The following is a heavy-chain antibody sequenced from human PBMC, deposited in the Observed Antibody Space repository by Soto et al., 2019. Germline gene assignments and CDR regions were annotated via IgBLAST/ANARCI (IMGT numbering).Heavy chain of an antibody. J-gene: IGHJ5*02. D-gene: IGHD3-10*01. CDR2: IFSNDEK. CDR1: GFSLNCGRMA. V-gene: IGHV2-26*01. CDR3: AHIPNYYQYNWFDP. Sequence: SGPTLVNPTETLTLTCTVSGFSLNCGRMAVSWIRQPPGRALEWLAHIFSNDEKSYTTSLKSRLTISKDTSKNQVVLTMTNMDPVDTATYYCAHIPNYYQYNWFDPWGQGTLVTVSS.